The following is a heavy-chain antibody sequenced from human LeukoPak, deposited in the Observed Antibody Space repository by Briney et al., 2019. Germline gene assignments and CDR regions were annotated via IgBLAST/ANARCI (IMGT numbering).Heavy chain of an antibody. Sequence: GGSLRLSRAASRFTVTSNYMSWVRQAPGKGREWVSGIHNSSPTYNADSVMGRFTISRDNSKNTLFLQMKSLTAEDTALYYCARGSNYGSLDYWGQGTLVTVSS. CDR2: IHNSSPT. CDR1: RFTVTSNY. D-gene: IGHD3-10*01. CDR3: ARGSNYGSLDY. V-gene: IGHV3-53*01. J-gene: IGHJ4*02.